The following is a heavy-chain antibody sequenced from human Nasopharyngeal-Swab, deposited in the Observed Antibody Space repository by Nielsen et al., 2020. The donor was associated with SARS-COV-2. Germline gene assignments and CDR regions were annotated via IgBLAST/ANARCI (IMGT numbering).Heavy chain of an antibody. V-gene: IGHV4-61*02. CDR1: GGSISSGSYY. Sequence: SETLSLTCTVSGGSISSGSYYWSWIRQPAGKGLEWIGRTYTSGSTNYNPSLKSRVTISVDTSKNQFSLKLSSVTAADTAVYYCGRGALGWFDPWGQGTLVTVSS. CDR2: TYTSGST. J-gene: IGHJ5*02. D-gene: IGHD3-10*01. CDR3: GRGALGWFDP.